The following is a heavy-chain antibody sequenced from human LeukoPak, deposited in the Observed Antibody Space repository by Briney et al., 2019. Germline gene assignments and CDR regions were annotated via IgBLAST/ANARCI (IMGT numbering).Heavy chain of an antibody. V-gene: IGHV3-7*01. J-gene: IGHJ3*02. CDR2: IKQDGSEI. Sequence: GGSLRLSCAASVSTFSSYWMTWVRQVPGKGLEWVANIKQDGSEIYYVDSVKGRFTISRDNAKNSLFLLMNSLRAEDTAVYYCARGVYAFDIWGQGTMVTVSS. CDR3: ARGVYAFDI. D-gene: IGHD3-3*01. CDR1: VSTFSSYW.